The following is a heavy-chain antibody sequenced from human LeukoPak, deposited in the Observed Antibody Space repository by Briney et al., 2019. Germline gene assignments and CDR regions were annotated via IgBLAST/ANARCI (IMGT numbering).Heavy chain of an antibody. CDR3: ARGGGDGYDFRGRFDY. D-gene: IGHD5-24*01. CDR1: GGSISSNSYY. Sequence: SETLSLTCAVSGGSISSNSYYWGWIRQPPGKGLEWIGSIYYSGSTYYNPSLKSRVTISVDTSKNQFSLKLSSVTAADTAVYYCARGGGDGYDFRGRFDYWGQGTLVTVSS. CDR2: IYYSGST. J-gene: IGHJ4*02. V-gene: IGHV4-39*01.